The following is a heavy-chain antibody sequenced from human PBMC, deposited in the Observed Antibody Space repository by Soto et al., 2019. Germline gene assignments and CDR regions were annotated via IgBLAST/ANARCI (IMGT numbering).Heavy chain of an antibody. V-gene: IGHV3-30*18. CDR1: GFTFSSYG. CDR3: AKDHYYSFGELPKYYFDY. Sequence: QVQLVESGGGVVQPGRSLRLSCVVSGFTFSSYGMHWVRQAPGKGLEWVAVISYDGSNKYYADSVKGRFTISRDNSKNTLYLQMNSLRAEDTAVYYCAKDHYYSFGELPKYYFDYWGQGTLVTVSS. D-gene: IGHD3-10*01. J-gene: IGHJ4*02. CDR2: ISYDGSNK.